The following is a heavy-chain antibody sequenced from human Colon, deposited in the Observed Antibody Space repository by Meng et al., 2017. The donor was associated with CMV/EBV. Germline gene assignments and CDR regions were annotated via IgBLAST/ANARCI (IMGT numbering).Heavy chain of an antibody. J-gene: IGHJ4*02. CDR3: ARRAARQGDLDF. Sequence: VSCDPLHNPRFSCAWLRQPPGKGLEYIAAIHYSGGAFYSPSLKSRLTISIDTSKSQFSLKVTSVTAADTAVYYCARRAARQGDLDFWGQGTLVTVSS. CDR1: CDPLHNPRFS. CDR2: IHYSGGA. V-gene: IGHV4-39*01. D-gene: IGHD6-6*01.